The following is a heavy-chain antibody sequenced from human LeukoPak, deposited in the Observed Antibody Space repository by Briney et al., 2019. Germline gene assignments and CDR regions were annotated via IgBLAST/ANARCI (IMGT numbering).Heavy chain of an antibody. CDR3: AKDYYCDSTGNFDY. CDR1: GFTFRSYA. J-gene: IGHJ4*02. CDR2: ISGSGGST. V-gene: IGHV3-23*01. Sequence: GGSLRLSCAASGFTFRSYAMSWVRQAPGKGLEWVSAISGSGGSTYYADSVKGRFTISRDNSKNTLYLQMNSLRAEDTAVYYCAKDYYCDSTGNFDYWGQGTLVTVSS. D-gene: IGHD3-22*01.